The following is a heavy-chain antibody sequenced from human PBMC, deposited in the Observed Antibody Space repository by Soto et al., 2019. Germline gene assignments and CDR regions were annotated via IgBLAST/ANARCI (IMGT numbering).Heavy chain of an antibody. D-gene: IGHD5-12*01. Sequence: GGSLRLSCAASGFTVSSNYMSWVRQAPGKGLEWVSVIYSGGSTYYADSVKGRFTISRDNSKKTLYLQMNSLRAEDTAVYYCARAQRGYSGYDLPFDYWGQGTLVTVSS. V-gene: IGHV3-53*01. CDR2: IYSGGST. J-gene: IGHJ4*02. CDR1: GFTVSSNY. CDR3: ARAQRGYSGYDLPFDY.